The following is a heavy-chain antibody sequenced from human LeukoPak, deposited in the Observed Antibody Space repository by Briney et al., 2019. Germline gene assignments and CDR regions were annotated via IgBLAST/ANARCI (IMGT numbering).Heavy chain of an antibody. Sequence: SENLSLNCTVSGGSISSYYWSWLRQPPGKGLEWFGYIYYSGSTNYNPSLKSRVTISVDTSKNQFSLKLSSVTAADTAVYYCARVDYDFWSGYYTGTAFDIWGQGTMVTVSS. CDR3: ARVDYDFWSGYYTGTAFDI. V-gene: IGHV4-59*01. D-gene: IGHD3-3*01. CDR2: IYYSGST. CDR1: GGSISSYY. J-gene: IGHJ3*02.